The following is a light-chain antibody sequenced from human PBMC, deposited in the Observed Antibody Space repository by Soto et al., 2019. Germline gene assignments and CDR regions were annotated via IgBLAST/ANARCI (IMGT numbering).Light chain of an antibody. CDR3: QQSYSTPYT. J-gene: IGKJ2*01. Sequence: IHMTQSPSSLSASVGGRVTITFRASQRITTYLYWYQQQPGKAPTLLFSTAATLQGGVPSRFCGSGSGTDFTLTITTLQPEDFATYCCQQSYSTPYTLGQGTKLEIK. CDR1: QRITTY. V-gene: IGKV1-39*01. CDR2: TAA.